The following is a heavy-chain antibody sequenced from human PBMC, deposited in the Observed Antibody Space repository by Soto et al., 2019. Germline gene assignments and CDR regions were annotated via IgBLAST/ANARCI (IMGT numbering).Heavy chain of an antibody. CDR1: GGTFSSYA. CDR2: IIPIFGTA. CDR3: ARDLACTQWDN. D-gene: IGHD6-19*01. Sequence: SVKVSCKSSGGTFSSYAIRWVRQAPGQGLEWMGGIIPIFGTANYAQKFQGRVTITADESTSTAYMELSSLRSEGTAVYYCARDLACTQWDNWGQGTLVTVSS. V-gene: IGHV1-69*13. J-gene: IGHJ4*02.